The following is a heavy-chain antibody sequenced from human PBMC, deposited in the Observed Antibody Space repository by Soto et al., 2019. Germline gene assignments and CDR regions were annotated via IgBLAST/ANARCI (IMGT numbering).Heavy chain of an antibody. Sequence: ASVKVSCKASGYTFSDNGISWVRQAPGQGLEWMGWISTYTGRTNYAQKFQGRVTLTTDTSTSTAYMNLRSLRPDDTAVYFCAREGTFDPNGNQLEVVCVQGSTVT. D-gene: IGHD1-1*01. CDR2: ISTYTGRT. CDR3: AREGTFDPNGNQLEVV. J-gene: IGHJ6*02. CDR1: GYTFSDNG. V-gene: IGHV1-18*04.